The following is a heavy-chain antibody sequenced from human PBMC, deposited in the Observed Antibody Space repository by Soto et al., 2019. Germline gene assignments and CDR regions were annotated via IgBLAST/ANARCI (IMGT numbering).Heavy chain of an antibody. CDR3: AREGISSSWYRGGHYYYGMDV. J-gene: IGHJ6*02. D-gene: IGHD6-13*01. CDR2: INAGNGNT. V-gene: IGHV1-3*01. CDR1: GYTFTSYA. Sequence: QVQLVQSGAEVKKPGASVKVSCKASGYTFTSYAMHWVRQAPGQRLEWMGWINAGNGNTKYSQKFQGRVTITRDTSASTAYMELSSLRSEDTAVYYCAREGISSSWYRGGHYYYGMDVWGQGTTVTVSS.